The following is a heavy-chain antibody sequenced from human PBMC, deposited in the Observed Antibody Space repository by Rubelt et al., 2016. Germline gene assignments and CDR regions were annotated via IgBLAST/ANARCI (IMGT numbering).Heavy chain of an antibody. D-gene: IGHD5-18*01. CDR2: ISSSSSYI. CDR1: GFTFSSYS. Sequence: EVQLVESGGGLVKPGGSLRLSCAASGFTFSSYSMNWVRQAPGKGLEWVSSISSSSSYIYYADSVKGRFTISRDNAKNSLYLQMNSLRAEDTAVYYCAREEGDSDGLFFDYWGQGTLVTVSS. CDR3: AREEGDSDGLFFDY. J-gene: IGHJ4*02. V-gene: IGHV3-21*01.